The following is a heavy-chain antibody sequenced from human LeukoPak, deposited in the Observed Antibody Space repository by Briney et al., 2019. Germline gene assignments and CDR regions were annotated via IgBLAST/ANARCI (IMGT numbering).Heavy chain of an antibody. CDR1: GFTFSNAW. CDR2: INWNGGST. CDR3: ARGAAAGLHYYYYYMDV. D-gene: IGHD6-13*01. Sequence: GGSLRLSCAASGFTFSNAWMSWVRQAPGKGLEWVSGINWNGGSTGYADSVKGRFTISRDNAKNSLYLQMNSLRAEDTALYYCARGAAAGLHYYYYYMDVWGKGTTVTVSS. J-gene: IGHJ6*03. V-gene: IGHV3-20*04.